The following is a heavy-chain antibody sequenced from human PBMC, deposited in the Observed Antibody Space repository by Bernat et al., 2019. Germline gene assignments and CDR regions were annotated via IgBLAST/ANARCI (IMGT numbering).Heavy chain of an antibody. CDR1: VFTFSSYW. D-gene: IGHD6-13*01. Sequence: EVQLVESGGGLVQPGGSLRLSCAASVFTFSSYWMHWVRQAPGKGLVWVSRINSDGSSTSYADSVKGRFTISRDNAKNTLYLQMNSLRAEDTAVYYCARGGERQLLYYYYYYMDVWGKGTTVTVSS. CDR2: INSDGSST. CDR3: ARGGERQLLYYYYYYMDV. J-gene: IGHJ6*03. V-gene: IGHV3-74*01.